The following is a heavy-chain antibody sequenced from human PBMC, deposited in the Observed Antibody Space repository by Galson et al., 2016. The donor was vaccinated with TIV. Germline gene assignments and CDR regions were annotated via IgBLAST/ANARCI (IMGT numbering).Heavy chain of an antibody. D-gene: IGHD1-26*01. CDR1: GGSVISGDYH. J-gene: IGHJ4*02. CDR3: ARDRPSGLFDH. CDR2: MYYTGRT. Sequence: LSLTCTASGGSVISGDYHWGWIRQHPGKGLEWIGSMYYTGRTYYNPSLRGRVAISIDTSKNQFSLKLRSMTAADTAVYYCARDRPSGLFDHWGQGTQVTVSS. V-gene: IGHV4-39*07.